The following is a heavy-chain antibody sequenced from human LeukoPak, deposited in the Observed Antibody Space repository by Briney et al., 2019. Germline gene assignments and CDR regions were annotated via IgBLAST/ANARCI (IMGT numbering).Heavy chain of an antibody. CDR1: GDTFTSYD. CDR3: ARSFSSGWHDAFDI. Sequence: ASVKVSCKASGDTFTSYDINWVRQATGQGLEWLGWINPNSGKTGSAQKFQGRVTMTNDISESTVYMELTSLRSEDTAVYFCARSFSSGWHDAFDIWGQGTMVAVSS. J-gene: IGHJ3*02. V-gene: IGHV1-8*01. D-gene: IGHD6-25*01. CDR2: INPNSGKT.